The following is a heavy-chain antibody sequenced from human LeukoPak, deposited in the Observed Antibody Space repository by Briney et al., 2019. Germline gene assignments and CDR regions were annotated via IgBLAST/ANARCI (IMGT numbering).Heavy chain of an antibody. J-gene: IGHJ5*02. Sequence: GGSLRLSCAASGFTFSSYSMNWVRQAPGKGLEWVSYISSSSSTIYYADSVKGRFTISRDNAKNSLYLQMNSLRAEDTALYYCAKAQNDNWFDPWGQGTLVTVSS. CDR3: AKAQNDNWFDP. CDR2: ISSSSSTI. CDR1: GFTFSSYS. D-gene: IGHD1-1*01. V-gene: IGHV3-48*04.